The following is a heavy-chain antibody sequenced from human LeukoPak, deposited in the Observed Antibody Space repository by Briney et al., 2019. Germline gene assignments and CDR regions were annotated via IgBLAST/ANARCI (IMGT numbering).Heavy chain of an antibody. J-gene: IGHJ4*02. Sequence: GGSLRLSCAASGFTFSSYWMSWVRQAPGKGLEWVAIMKQDGSERYYVDSVKGRFTISRDNAKNSLYLQMNSLRAEDTAVYYCARGPFASGSYSLYGYGSVFDYWGQGTLVTVSS. CDR2: MKQDGSER. CDR3: ARGPFASGSYSLYGYGSVFDY. D-gene: IGHD3-10*01. CDR1: GFTFSSYW. V-gene: IGHV3-7*01.